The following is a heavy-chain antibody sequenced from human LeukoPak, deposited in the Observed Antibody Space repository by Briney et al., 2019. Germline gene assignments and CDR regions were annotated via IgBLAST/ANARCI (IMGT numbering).Heavy chain of an antibody. Sequence: PSQTLSLTCTVSGGSISSGGYYWSWIRQHPGKGLEWIGYIYYSGSTYYNPSLKSRVTISVDTSKNQFSLKLSSVTAADTAVYYCARSRSGYSYDHAAFEIWGQGTVVTVSS. CDR1: GGSISSGGYY. V-gene: IGHV4-31*03. CDR3: ARSRSGYSYDHAAFEI. CDR2: IYYSGST. J-gene: IGHJ3*02. D-gene: IGHD5-18*01.